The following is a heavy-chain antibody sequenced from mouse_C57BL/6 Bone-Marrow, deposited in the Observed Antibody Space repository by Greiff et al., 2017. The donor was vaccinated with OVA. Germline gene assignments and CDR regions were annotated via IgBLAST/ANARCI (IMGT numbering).Heavy chain of an antibody. Sequence: QVQLQQSGAELVRPGASVTLSCKASGYTFTDYEMHWVKQTPVHGLEWIGAIDPETGGTAYNQKFKGKAILTADKSSSTAYMELRSLTSEDSAVYYCTRRRYYGWFAYWGQGTLVTVSA. V-gene: IGHV1-15*01. D-gene: IGHD1-1*01. CDR2: IDPETGGT. CDR1: GYTFTDYE. CDR3: TRRRYYGWFAY. J-gene: IGHJ3*01.